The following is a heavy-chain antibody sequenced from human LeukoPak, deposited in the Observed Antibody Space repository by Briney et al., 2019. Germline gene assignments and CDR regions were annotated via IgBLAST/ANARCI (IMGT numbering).Heavy chain of an antibody. CDR1: AGSISGYY. J-gene: IGHJ4*02. CDR3: ARDGRAGSLFAY. CDR2: ISYSGST. V-gene: IGHV4-59*01. Sequence: SETLSLTCTVSAGSISGYYWSWIRQPPGKGLEWVGYISYSGSTNYKPSLKSRVTISVDTSKNQFSLKLSSVTAADTAIYYCARDGRAGSLFAYWGQGTLVTVSS. D-gene: IGHD6-19*01.